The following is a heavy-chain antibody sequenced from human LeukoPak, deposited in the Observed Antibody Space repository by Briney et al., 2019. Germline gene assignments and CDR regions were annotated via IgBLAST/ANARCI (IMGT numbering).Heavy chain of an antibody. CDR2: IYYNGTS. V-gene: IGHV4-59*01. CDR1: GGSISGYY. Sequence: SETLSLTCTVSGGSISGYYWSWIRQPPGKGLEWIAYIYYNGTSNYNPSLKSRVIISVDSSKNQFSLKLTSVTAADTAVYYCAREGYSYERGLAHFDYWGQGTLVTVSS. J-gene: IGHJ4*02. D-gene: IGHD5-18*01. CDR3: AREGYSYERGLAHFDY.